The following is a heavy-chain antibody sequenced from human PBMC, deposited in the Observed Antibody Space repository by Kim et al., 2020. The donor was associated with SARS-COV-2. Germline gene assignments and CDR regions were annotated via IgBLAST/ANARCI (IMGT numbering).Heavy chain of an antibody. CDR1: GFTFSTYA. CDR2: VSGNSGST. CDR3: ARTRGKAADDIHYYFYY. Sequence: GGSLRLSCAVSGFTFSTYAMSWVRQAPGKGLEWVSRVSGNSGSTYSADSVRGRFIISRDNSKNTMYLQMNIESAEDMAVSYYARTRGKAADDIHYYFYY. D-gene: IGHD6-13*01. J-gene: IGHJ4*01. V-gene: IGHV3-23*01.